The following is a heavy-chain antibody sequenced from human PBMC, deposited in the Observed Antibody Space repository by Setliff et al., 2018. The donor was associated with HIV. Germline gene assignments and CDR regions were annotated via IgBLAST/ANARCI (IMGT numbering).Heavy chain of an antibody. CDR3: ARGEACGGGCHYAFEL. CDR2: IYHSGNT. J-gene: IGHJ3*01. CDR1: GDYISSDFY. V-gene: IGHV4-38-2*02. D-gene: IGHD2-21*02. Sequence: SETLSLTCTVSGDYISSDFYWGWLRQPPGKGLEWIGSIYHSGNTYYMPSLQSRVTISVDMSKNQFSLNLNSVTAADTAVYYCARGEACGGGCHYAFELWGQGTMVTVSS.